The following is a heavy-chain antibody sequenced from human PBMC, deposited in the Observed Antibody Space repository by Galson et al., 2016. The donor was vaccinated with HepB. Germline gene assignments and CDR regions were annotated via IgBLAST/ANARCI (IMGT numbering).Heavy chain of an antibody. Sequence: SLRLSCAASGFSFSSFAMGWVRQAPGKGLEWVSVVSVSGRSTYYAHSAKGRFPISRDNSKSTLYLQMNSRRAEDTAVYYCAKYEKFLEWLLPTYYYYAMDVWGQGTTVTVSS. CDR3: AKYEKFLEWLLPTYYYYAMDV. J-gene: IGHJ6*02. CDR2: VSVSGRST. V-gene: IGHV3-23*01. D-gene: IGHD3-3*01. CDR1: GFSFSSFA.